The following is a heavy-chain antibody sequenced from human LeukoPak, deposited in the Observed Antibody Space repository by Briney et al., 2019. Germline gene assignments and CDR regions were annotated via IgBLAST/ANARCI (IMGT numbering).Heavy chain of an antibody. Sequence: EASVKVSCKASGGTFSSYAISWVRQAPGQGLEWMGGIIPIFGTANYAQKFQGRVTITADESTSTAYMELSSLRSEDTAVYYCAREDYYDSSGYWFYWGQGTLVTVSS. J-gene: IGHJ4*02. CDR3: AREDYYDSSGYWFY. CDR2: IIPIFGTA. D-gene: IGHD3-22*01. V-gene: IGHV1-69*13. CDR1: GGTFSSYA.